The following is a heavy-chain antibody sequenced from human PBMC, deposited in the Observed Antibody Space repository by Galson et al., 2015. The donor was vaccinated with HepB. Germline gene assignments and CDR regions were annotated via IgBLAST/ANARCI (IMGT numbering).Heavy chain of an antibody. CDR1: AHIFTGYY. CDR2: ISPSGSST. Sequence: SVKVSCKAPAHIFTGYYIHWVRQAPGQGLEWMGRISPSGSSTDYARNFQDRLTMTRDTSTSTVVMDLSSLRPDDTAVYYCAREEGLFGDGSPLDYWGQGTLVTFSS. J-gene: IGHJ4*02. D-gene: IGHD3-3*01. V-gene: IGHV1-46*01. CDR3: AREEGLFGDGSPLDY.